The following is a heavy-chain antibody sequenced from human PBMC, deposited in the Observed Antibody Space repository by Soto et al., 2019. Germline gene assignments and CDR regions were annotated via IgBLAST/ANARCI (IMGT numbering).Heavy chain of an antibody. Sequence: QMQLLESGGGVVQPGTSLRLSCAAVSGFSFDDYVMHWIRQAPGKGLEWVGGRWRDGSNVHYGDSVRGRFTISRDHSKRTLRLQINSLRVEDTAVYYCASELRGKTDFDYWGRGTLVTVSS. D-gene: IGHD3-10*01. CDR3: ASELRGKTDFDY. J-gene: IGHJ4*01. V-gene: IGHV3-33*01. CDR2: RWRDGSNV. CDR1: GFSFDDYV.